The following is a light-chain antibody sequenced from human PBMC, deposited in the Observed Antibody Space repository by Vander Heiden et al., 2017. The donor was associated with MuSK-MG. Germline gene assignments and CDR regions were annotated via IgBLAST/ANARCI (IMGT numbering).Light chain of an antibody. CDR1: QSVSSY. Sequence: EIVLTQSPATLSLSPGERATLSCRASQSVSSYLAWYQQKPGQAPRLLIYDASNRATGIPARFSGSGSGTDFTLTISSLEPEDFAVYYCQQRSNWPITFGPGTQVXIK. CDR3: QQRSNWPIT. V-gene: IGKV3-11*01. J-gene: IGKJ5*01. CDR2: DAS.